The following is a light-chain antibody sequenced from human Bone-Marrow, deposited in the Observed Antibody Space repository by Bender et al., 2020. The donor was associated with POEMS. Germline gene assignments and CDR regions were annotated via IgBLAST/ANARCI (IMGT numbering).Light chain of an antibody. V-gene: IGLV2-23*01. CDR1: SSDVGRYNL. CDR3: CSYAGDSTLV. J-gene: IGLJ2*01. Sequence: QSALTQPASVSGSPGQPITISCTGTSSDVGRYNLVSWYQQRPGNPPKIIIYEDNRRPSGLPYRFSASKSGNTASLTISELQAVDEADYYCCSYAGDSTLVFGGGTKLTVL. CDR2: EDN.